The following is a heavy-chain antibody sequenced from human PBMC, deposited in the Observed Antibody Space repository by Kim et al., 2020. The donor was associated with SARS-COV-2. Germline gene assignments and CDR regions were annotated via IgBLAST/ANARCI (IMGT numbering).Heavy chain of an antibody. D-gene: IGHD3-10*01. CDR2: IYHSGST. J-gene: IGHJ4*02. CDR3: ARDLRSGSYSLTGY. CDR1: GGSISSSNW. Sequence: SETLSLTCAVSGGSISSSNWWSWVRQPPGKGLEWIGEIYHSGSTNYNPSLKSRVTISVDKSKNQFSLKLSSVTAADTAVYYCARDLRSGSYSLTGYWGQGTLVTVSS. V-gene: IGHV4-4*02.